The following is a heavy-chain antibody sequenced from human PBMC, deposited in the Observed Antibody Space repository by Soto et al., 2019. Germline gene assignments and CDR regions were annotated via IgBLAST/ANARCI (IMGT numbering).Heavy chain of an antibody. J-gene: IGHJ4*02. Sequence: QLQLQESGPGLVKPSETLSLTCTVSGGSISSSSYYWGWIRQPPGKGLEWIGSIYYSGSTFYNPSLKSRVTISVDTSKNQFSLTLSSVTAADTAVYYCETFYGDYVSYWGQGTLVTVSS. CDR3: ETFYGDYVSY. CDR1: GGSISSSSYY. D-gene: IGHD4-17*01. CDR2: IYYSGST. V-gene: IGHV4-39*01.